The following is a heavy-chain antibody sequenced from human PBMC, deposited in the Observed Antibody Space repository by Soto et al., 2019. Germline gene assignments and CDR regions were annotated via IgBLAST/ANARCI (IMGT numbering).Heavy chain of an antibody. Sequence: GGSLRLSCAASGFTVSSNYMSWVRQAPGKGLEWVSVIYSGGSTYYADSVKGRFTISRDNSKNTLYLQMNSLRAGDTAVYYCAGTNSIAAAALRHAFDIWGQGTMVTVSS. V-gene: IGHV3-53*01. CDR3: AGTNSIAAAALRHAFDI. J-gene: IGHJ3*02. CDR2: IYSGGST. D-gene: IGHD6-13*01. CDR1: GFTVSSNY.